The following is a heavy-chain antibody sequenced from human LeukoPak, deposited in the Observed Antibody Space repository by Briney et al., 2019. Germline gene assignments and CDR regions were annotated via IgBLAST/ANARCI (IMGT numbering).Heavy chain of an antibody. Sequence: GGSLRLSCAASGFTFSNAWMSWVRQAPGKGLEWVGRIKSKTDGGTTDCAAPVKGRFTISRDDSKNTLYLQMNSLKTEDTAVYYCTTDREGHDILTGYYIYNWFDPWGQGTLVTVSS. D-gene: IGHD3-9*01. V-gene: IGHV3-15*01. J-gene: IGHJ5*02. CDR3: TTDREGHDILTGYYIYNWFDP. CDR2: IKSKTDGGTT. CDR1: GFTFSNAW.